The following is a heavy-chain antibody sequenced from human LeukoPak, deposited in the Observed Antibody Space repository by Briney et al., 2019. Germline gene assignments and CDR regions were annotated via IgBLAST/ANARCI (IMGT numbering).Heavy chain of an antibody. CDR2: VSYSSSYI. Sequence: GGSLRLSCAASGFTFSISNMNWVRQAPGKGLEWVSLVSYSSSYIYYADSVKGRFTISRDNAKNSLYLQMNSLRAEDTAVYYCARVLPYDYINRFDRWGQGTLVTVSS. V-gene: IGHV3-21*01. D-gene: IGHD4-11*01. J-gene: IGHJ5*02. CDR3: ARVLPYDYINRFDR. CDR1: GFTFSISN.